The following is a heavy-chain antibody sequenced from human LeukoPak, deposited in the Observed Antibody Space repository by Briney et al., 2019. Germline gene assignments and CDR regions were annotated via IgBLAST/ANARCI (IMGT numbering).Heavy chain of an antibody. D-gene: IGHD3-22*01. Sequence: GASVKVSCKASGYTFTSYYMHWVRQAPGQGLEWMGIINPSGGSTSYAQKFQGRVTMTRDMSTSTVYMELSSLRSEDTAVYYCAREGGSPYYYDSSGYSSTPLDYWGRGTLVTVSS. CDR2: INPSGGST. CDR3: AREGGSPYYYDSSGYSSTPLDY. V-gene: IGHV1-46*01. CDR1: GYTFTSYY. J-gene: IGHJ4*02.